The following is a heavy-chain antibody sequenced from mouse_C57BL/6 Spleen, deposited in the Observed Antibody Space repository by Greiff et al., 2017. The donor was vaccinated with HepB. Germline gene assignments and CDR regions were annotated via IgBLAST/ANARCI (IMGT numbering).Heavy chain of an antibody. J-gene: IGHJ4*01. CDR3: ARWLLRTDYAMDY. D-gene: IGHD2-3*01. CDR2: IYPRSGNT. Sequence: VMLVESGAELARPGASVKLSCKASGYTFTSYGISWVKQRTGQGLEWIGEIYPRSGNTYYNEKFKGKATLTADKSSSTAYMELRSLTSEDSAVYFCARWLLRTDYAMDYWGQGTSVTVSS. V-gene: IGHV1-81*01. CDR1: GYTFTSYG.